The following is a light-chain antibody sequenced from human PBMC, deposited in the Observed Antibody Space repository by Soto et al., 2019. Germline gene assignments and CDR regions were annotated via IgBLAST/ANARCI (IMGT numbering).Light chain of an antibody. CDR3: HQHSSAPPSWT. CDR2: GAS. CDR1: QSVSGSY. J-gene: IGKJ1*01. V-gene: IGKV3-20*01. Sequence: ETVLTQSPGTLSLSPGERATLFCRASQSVSGSYLAWYQQKPGQAPRLLIYGASSRATGIPDRFSGSGSGTDFTLTISRLEPEDFAVYYCHQHSSAPPSWTFCQGTKVEIK.